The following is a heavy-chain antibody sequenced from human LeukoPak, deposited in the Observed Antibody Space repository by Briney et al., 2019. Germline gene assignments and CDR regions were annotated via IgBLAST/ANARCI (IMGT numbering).Heavy chain of an antibody. D-gene: IGHD2-2*01. CDR2: INSDGSST. V-gene: IGHV3-74*01. CDR3: ARIRLDVVVPAASDAFDI. CDR1: GFTFSSYA. J-gene: IGHJ3*02. Sequence: TGGSLRLSCAASGFTFSSYAMSWVRQAPGKGLEWVSRINSDGSSTSYADSVKGRFTISRDNAKNSLYLQMNSLRAEDTAVYYCARIRLDVVVPAASDAFDIWGQGTMVTVSS.